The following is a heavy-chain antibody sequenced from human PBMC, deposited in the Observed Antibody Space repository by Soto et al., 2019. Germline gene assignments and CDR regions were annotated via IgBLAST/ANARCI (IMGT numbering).Heavy chain of an antibody. CDR3: ARDSGRSDVVPAAISAMDV. Sequence: QVQLVQSGAEVKKPGSSVKVSCKGSGGTFNRYTITWVRQAPGQGLEWMGRIIPMFGIASYAQNFQGRVTIPADKSTITAYMELGSLRFEDTAVYYCARDSGRSDVVPAAISAMDVWGQGTTVTFSS. CDR1: GGTFNRYT. D-gene: IGHD2-2*01. J-gene: IGHJ6*02. CDR2: IIPMFGIA. V-gene: IGHV1-69*08.